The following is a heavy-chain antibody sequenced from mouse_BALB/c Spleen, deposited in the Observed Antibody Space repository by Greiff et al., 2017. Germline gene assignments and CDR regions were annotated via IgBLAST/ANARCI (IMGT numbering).Heavy chain of an antibody. CDR3: ARRGDYYAMDY. V-gene: IGHV5-12-2*01. CDR1: GFTFSSYT. Sequence: EVMLVESGGGLVQPGGSLKLSCAASGFTFSSYTMSWVRQTPEKRLEWVAYISNGGGSTYYPDTVKGRFTISRDNAKNTLYLQMSSLKSEDTAMYYCARRGDYYAMDYGGKGTSVTVSS. CDR2: ISNGGGST. J-gene: IGHJ4*01.